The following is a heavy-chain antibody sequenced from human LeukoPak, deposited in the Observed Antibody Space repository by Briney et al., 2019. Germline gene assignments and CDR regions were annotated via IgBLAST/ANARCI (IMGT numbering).Heavy chain of an antibody. J-gene: IGHJ6*02. D-gene: IGHD3-3*01. CDR1: GGSISSYY. CDR2: IYYSGST. CDR3: ARFLRENYYYYGMDV. Sequence: PSETLSLTCTVSGGSISSYYWSWIRQPPGKGLEWIGYIYYSGSTSYNPSPKSRVTISVDTSKNQFSLKLSSVTAADTAVYYCARFLRENYYYYGMDVWGQGTTVTVSS. V-gene: IGHV4-59*08.